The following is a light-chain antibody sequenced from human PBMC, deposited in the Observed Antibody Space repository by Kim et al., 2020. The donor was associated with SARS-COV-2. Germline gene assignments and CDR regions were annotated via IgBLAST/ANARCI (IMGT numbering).Light chain of an antibody. CDR2: AAS. CDR1: QDISNF. CDR3: QKYDNAPYT. J-gene: IGKJ2*01. V-gene: IGKV1-27*01. Sequence: ASVGDRVTITCRASQDISNFLAWYQQKPGKVPRLLIYAASALQSGVPSRFSGNRSETDFTLTVSSLQPEDVATYYCQKYDNAPYTFGQGTKLEI.